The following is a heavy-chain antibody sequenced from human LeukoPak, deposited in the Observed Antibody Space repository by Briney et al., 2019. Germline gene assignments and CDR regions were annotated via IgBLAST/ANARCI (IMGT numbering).Heavy chain of an antibody. CDR3: ARDIPRGSTHLDY. CDR1: GFSFSNYW. J-gene: IGHJ4*02. D-gene: IGHD1-26*01. V-gene: IGHV3-7*01. Sequence: GGSLRLSCAASGFSFSNYWMTWVRQAPGKGLEWVASMNEDGSQKNYGDSVKGRFTISRDNAENSLYLQMNVLRVEDTAVYYCARDIPRGSTHLDYWGQGTLSPSPQ. CDR2: MNEDGSQK.